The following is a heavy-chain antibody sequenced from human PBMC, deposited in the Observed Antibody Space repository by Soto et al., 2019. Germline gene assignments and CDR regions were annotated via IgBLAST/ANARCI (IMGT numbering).Heavy chain of an antibody. CDR2: IYHSGST. J-gene: IGHJ4*02. CDR3: ARDLGGSYYWYFDY. Sequence: TSETLSLTCAVSGGSISSSNWWSWVRQPPGKGLEWIGEIYHSGSTNYNPSLKSRVTISVDKSKNQFSLKLSSVTAADTAVYYCARDLGGSYYWYFDYWGQGTLVTVSS. CDR1: GGSISSSNW. V-gene: IGHV4-4*02. D-gene: IGHD1-26*01.